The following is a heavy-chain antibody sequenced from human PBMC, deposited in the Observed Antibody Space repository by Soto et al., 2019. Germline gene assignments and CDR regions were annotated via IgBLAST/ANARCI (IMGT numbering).Heavy chain of an antibody. CDR3: AGREFASLSFHYYYYAVDV. Sequence: PSETLSLTCAVYGGSFSDYFWTWIRQPPGKGLEWIGEINHSGSTNFNPSLKSRVAISADTSRNQFSLRVTSVTAADTAVYYCAGREFASLSFHYYYYAVDVWGQGTTVTVSS. CDR2: INHSGST. J-gene: IGHJ6*02. V-gene: IGHV4-34*01. D-gene: IGHD6-6*01. CDR1: GGSFSDYF.